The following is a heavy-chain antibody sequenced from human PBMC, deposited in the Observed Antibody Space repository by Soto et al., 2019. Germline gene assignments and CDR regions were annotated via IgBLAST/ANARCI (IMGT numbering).Heavy chain of an antibody. Sequence: VQLVQSGAEVKKPGSSVRVSCKASGGTFNGYAISWVRQAPGQGLEWMGGIIPLFGTTTYAPNFHGRVTLTADQSTGTAYIEVSSLTYEDSAVYHCATNRGRGWYTSGFDRWGQGTLVTVSS. CDR1: GGTFNGYA. J-gene: IGHJ4*02. V-gene: IGHV1-69*01. CDR3: ATNRGRGWYTSGFDR. CDR2: IIPLFGTT. D-gene: IGHD6-19*01.